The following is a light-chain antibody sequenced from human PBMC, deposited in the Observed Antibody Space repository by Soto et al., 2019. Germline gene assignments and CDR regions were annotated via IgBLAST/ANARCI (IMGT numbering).Light chain of an antibody. CDR3: QQRSSWPI. Sequence: IQLTQSPSSLSASVGDRVTITCRASQGISSYLAWYQQEPGKAPKLLIYAASTLQSGVPSRFSGSGSGTDFTLTISSLQPEDFALYYCQQRSSWPIFGGGTKWISN. J-gene: IGKJ4*01. V-gene: IGKV1-9*01. CDR2: AAS. CDR1: QGISSY.